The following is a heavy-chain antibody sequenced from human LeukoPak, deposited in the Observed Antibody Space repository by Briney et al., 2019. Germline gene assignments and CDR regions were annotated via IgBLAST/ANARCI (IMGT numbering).Heavy chain of an antibody. CDR3: ARVVREYYDFWSGYYTNPPPNGISFFDY. CDR1: GYTFTSYY. CDR2: INPSGGST. J-gene: IGHJ4*02. D-gene: IGHD3-3*01. Sequence: ASVKVSCKASGYTFTSYYMHWVRQAPGQGLEWMGIINPSGGSTSYAQKFQGRVTMTRDTSTSTVYMELSSLRSEDTAVYYCARVVREYYDFWSGYYTNPPPNGISFFDYWGQGTLVTVSS. V-gene: IGHV1-46*01.